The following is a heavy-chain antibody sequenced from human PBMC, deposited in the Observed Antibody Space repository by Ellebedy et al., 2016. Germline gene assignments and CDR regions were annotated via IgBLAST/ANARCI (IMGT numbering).Heavy chain of an antibody. V-gene: IGHV3-21*01. Sequence: GGSLRLSCAASGFTFSSYSMNWVRQAPGKGLEWVSSISSSSSYIYYADSVKGRFTISRDNAKNSLYLQMNSLRAEDTAVYYCARGRALLVVSPTKSWFDPWGQGTLVTVSS. CDR1: GFTFSSYS. CDR2: ISSSSSYI. J-gene: IGHJ5*01. CDR3: ARGRALLVVSPTKSWFDP. D-gene: IGHD2-21*01.